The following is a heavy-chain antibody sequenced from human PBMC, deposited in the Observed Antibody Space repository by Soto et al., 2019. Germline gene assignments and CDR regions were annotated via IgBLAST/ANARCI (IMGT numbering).Heavy chain of an antibody. V-gene: IGHV4-31*03. J-gene: IGHJ4*02. CDR3: SRGILV. Sequence: QVQLQESGPGLVKPSQTLSLTCTVSGGSIKSGGYCWSWIRQHPGKGLDWIGCISYGGSTSYNPSLKSRATISLDTSKNQFSLKLTSVTAADTAVYYCSRGILVWGQGALITVSS. D-gene: IGHD5-18*01. CDR2: ISYGGST. CDR1: GGSIKSGGYC.